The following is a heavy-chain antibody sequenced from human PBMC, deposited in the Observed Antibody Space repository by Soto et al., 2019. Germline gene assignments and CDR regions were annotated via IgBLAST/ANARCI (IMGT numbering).Heavy chain of an antibody. D-gene: IGHD2-21*01. V-gene: IGHV4-30-2*05. CDR3: ARLGAYYQSLDP. CDR2: IYHSAST. Sequence: SDTLSLTCAVSGGSISSGGYSWSWIRQPPGKGLELIGYIYHSASTYYNPSLKSRVTISVDTSKNQFSLKLSSVTAADTAVYFCARLGAYYQSLDPWGQGTVVTVSS. J-gene: IGHJ5*02. CDR1: GGSISSGGYS.